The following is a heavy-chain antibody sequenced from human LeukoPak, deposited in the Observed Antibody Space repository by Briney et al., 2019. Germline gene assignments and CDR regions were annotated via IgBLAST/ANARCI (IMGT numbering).Heavy chain of an antibody. Sequence: SETLSLTCTVSGGSISSYYWSWIRQPPGKGLEWIGYIYYSGSTNYNPSLKSRVTITVDTSKNQSSLKLSSVTAADTAVYYCAREVRGSASAFEIWGQGTMVTVSS. CDR3: AREVRGSASAFEI. CDR2: IYYSGST. D-gene: IGHD3-10*01. V-gene: IGHV4-59*01. J-gene: IGHJ3*02. CDR1: GGSISSYY.